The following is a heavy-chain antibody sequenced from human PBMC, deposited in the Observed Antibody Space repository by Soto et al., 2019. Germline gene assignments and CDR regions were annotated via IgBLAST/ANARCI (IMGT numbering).Heavy chain of an antibody. CDR3: AKVRRFGELRSLY. V-gene: IGHV3-23*01. CDR1: GFTFSSYA. Sequence: EVQLLESGGGLVQPGGSLRLSCAASGFTFSSYAMSWVRQAPGKGLEWVSAIGVSGDTIYYADSVKGRFTISRDNSKSTLYLQMGSLRAEETAVYYCAKVRRFGELRSLYWGQGTLVTVSS. CDR2: IGVSGDTI. J-gene: IGHJ4*02. D-gene: IGHD3-10*01.